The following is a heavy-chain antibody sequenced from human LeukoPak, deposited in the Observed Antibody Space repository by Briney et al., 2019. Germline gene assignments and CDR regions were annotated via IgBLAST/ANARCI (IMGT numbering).Heavy chain of an antibody. D-gene: IGHD3-16*02. J-gene: IGHJ4*02. V-gene: IGHV1-2*02. CDR1: GYTFTSYD. Sequence: EASVQVSCKASGYTFTSYDINWVRQAPGQGLEWMGWINPNSGGTNYAQKFQGRVTMTRDTSISTAYMELSRLRSDDTAVYYCARSVFVQDYWGQGTLVTVSS. CDR3: ARSVFVQDY. CDR2: INPNSGGT.